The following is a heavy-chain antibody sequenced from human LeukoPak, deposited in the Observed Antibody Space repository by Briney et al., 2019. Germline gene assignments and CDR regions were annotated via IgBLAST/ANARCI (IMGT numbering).Heavy chain of an antibody. CDR1: GFTFSSYG. Sequence: GGSLRLSCAASGFTFSSYGMHWVRQAPGKGLEWVAFIRYDGSNKYYADSVKGRFTISRDNSKNTLYLQMNSLRAEDTAVYYCAREGTNYNSRTGAFDIWGQGTMVTVSP. D-gene: IGHD2/OR15-2a*01. CDR2: IRYDGSNK. J-gene: IGHJ3*02. CDR3: AREGTNYNSRTGAFDI. V-gene: IGHV3-30*02.